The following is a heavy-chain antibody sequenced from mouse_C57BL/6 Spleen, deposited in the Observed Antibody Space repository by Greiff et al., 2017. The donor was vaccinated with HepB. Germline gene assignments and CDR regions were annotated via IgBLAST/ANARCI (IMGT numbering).Heavy chain of an antibody. D-gene: IGHD2-3*01. CDR2: IYPGDGDT. CDR1: GYAFSSYW. Sequence: VQLQESGAELVKPGASVKISCKASGYAFSSYWMNWVKQRPGKGLEWIGQIYPGDGDTNYNGKFKGKATLTADKSSSTAYMQLSSLTSEDSAVYVCARGGWLLREAMDYWGQGTSVTVSS. J-gene: IGHJ4*01. CDR3: ARGGWLLREAMDY. V-gene: IGHV1-80*01.